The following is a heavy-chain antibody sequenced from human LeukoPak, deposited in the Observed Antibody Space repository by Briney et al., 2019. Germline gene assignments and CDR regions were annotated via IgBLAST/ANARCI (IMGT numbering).Heavy chain of an antibody. V-gene: IGHV1-18*01. D-gene: IGHD6-13*01. CDR1: GYTFTSYG. CDR2: ISAYNGNT. J-gene: IGHJ4*02. Sequence: GASVKVSCKASGYTFTSYGISWVRQAPGQGLEWMGWISAYNGNTNYAQKLQGRVTMTTDTSTSTAYMELRSLRSDDTAVYYCAGDALGRKQQLGDYWGQGTLVTVSS. CDR3: AGDALGRKQQLGDY.